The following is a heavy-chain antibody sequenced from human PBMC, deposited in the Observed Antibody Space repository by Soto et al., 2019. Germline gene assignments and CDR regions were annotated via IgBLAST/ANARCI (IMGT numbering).Heavy chain of an antibody. J-gene: IGHJ4*02. V-gene: IGHV3-23*01. CDR1: GFTFGSYA. Sequence: EVQLLESGGGLVQPGGSLRLSCAASGFTFGSYAMSWVLQAQGKGLEWVSLISGTGDSSEYANSVKGRFTISRDYSKTTVFLQMNSLRAEDTAVYFCAKDNGNYGSGSFSHWGQGTLVTVSS. D-gene: IGHD3-10*01. CDR3: AKDNGNYGSGSFSH. CDR2: ISGTGDSS.